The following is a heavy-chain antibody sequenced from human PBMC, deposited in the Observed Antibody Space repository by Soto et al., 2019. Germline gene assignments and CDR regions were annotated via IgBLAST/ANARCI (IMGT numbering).Heavy chain of an antibody. V-gene: IGHV3-30*18. Sequence: QVQLVESGGGVVQPGRSLRLSCAASGFTFSSYGMHWVRQAPGKGLAWVAVISHDGSNKYYADTVKGRFIISRDNSKKTQYIQTKSLRAEDPAVYYCAKDVYGGNSNDYWGQGTLVTVSS. J-gene: IGHJ4*02. CDR1: GFTFSSYG. CDR3: AKDVYGGNSNDY. D-gene: IGHD3-10*02. CDR2: ISHDGSNK.